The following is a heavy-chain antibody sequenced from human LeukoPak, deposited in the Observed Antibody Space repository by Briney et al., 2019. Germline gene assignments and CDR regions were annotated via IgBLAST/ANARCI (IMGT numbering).Heavy chain of an antibody. J-gene: IGHJ4*02. CDR1: GYTFTSYD. CDR3: ARGPTFAVASSSWRVGNY. Sequence: GASVKVSCKASGYTFTSYDINWVRQATGQRLEWMGWMNPNSGNTGYAQKFQGRVTITRNTSISTAYMELSSLRSEDTAVYYCARGPTFAVASSSWRVGNYWGQGTLVTVSS. CDR2: MNPNSGNT. D-gene: IGHD6-13*01. V-gene: IGHV1-8*03.